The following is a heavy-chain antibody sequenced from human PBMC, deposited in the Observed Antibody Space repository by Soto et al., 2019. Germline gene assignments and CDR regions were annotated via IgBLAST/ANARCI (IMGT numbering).Heavy chain of an antibody. CDR2: IIPILGIA. J-gene: IGHJ3*02. Sequence: QVQLVQSGAEVKKPGSSVKVSCKASGGTFNTYTISWVRQAPGQGLEWMGRIIPILGIAKYAQKFQGRVTITADKSMSTAYMELSSLRSEDTAVYYCAREIAAAGKTSDVFDIWGQGTMVTVSS. CDR1: GGTFNTYT. D-gene: IGHD6-25*01. CDR3: AREIAAAGKTSDVFDI. V-gene: IGHV1-69*02.